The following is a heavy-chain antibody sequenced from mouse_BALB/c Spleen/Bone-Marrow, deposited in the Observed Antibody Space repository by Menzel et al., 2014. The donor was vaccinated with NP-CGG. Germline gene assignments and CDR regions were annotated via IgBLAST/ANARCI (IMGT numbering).Heavy chain of an antibody. J-gene: IGHJ3*01. CDR1: GYTFTSYW. CDR2: INPSNGRT. Sequence: VQLQESGAELVKPGASVKLSCKASGYTFTSYWMHWVKQRPGQGLEWIGEINPSNGRTNYNEKFKSKATLTVDKSSSTAYMQLSSLTSGDSAVYYCARWGITLAYWGQGTLVTVSA. V-gene: IGHV1S81*02. CDR3: ARWGITLAY. D-gene: IGHD2-4*01.